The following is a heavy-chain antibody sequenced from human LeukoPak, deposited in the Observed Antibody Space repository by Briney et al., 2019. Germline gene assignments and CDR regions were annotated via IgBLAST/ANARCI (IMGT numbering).Heavy chain of an antibody. V-gene: IGHV4-34*01. CDR3: ARFSSRGYSYGYSYYFDY. CDR1: GGSFSGYY. D-gene: IGHD5-18*01. J-gene: IGHJ4*02. CDR2: INHSGST. Sequence: SETLSLTCAVYGGSFSGYYWSWIRQPPGRGLEWIGEINHSGSTNYNPSLKSRVTISVDTSKNQFSLKLSSVTAADTAVYYCARFSSRGYSYGYSYYFDYWGQGTLVTVSS.